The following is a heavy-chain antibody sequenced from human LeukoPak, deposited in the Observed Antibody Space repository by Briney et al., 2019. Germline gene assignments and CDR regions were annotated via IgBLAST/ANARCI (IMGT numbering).Heavy chain of an antibody. Sequence: GGSLRLSCAASGFTFSSYEMNWVRQAPGKGLEWVSYISSSGSTIYYADSVKGRFTISRDNAKNSLYLQMNSLKTEDTALYYCAKSADDLRYYYYYYMDVWGKGTTVTVSS. CDR3: AKSADDLRYYYYYYMDV. D-gene: IGHD1-1*01. J-gene: IGHJ6*03. V-gene: IGHV3-48*03. CDR2: ISSSGSTI. CDR1: GFTFSSYE.